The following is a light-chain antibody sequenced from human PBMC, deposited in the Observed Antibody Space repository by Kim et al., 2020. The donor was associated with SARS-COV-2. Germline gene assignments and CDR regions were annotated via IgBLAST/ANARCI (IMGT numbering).Light chain of an antibody. CDR1: KLGDEF. CDR3: QAWDTNTAV. CDR2: QDT. V-gene: IGLV3-1*01. Sequence: SYELTQPPSVSVSPGQTASISCSGDKLGDEFACWYQQKPGQSPVLVIYQDTKRPSGIPERFSGSNSGNTATLTISGTQAMDEADYYCQAWDTNTAVFGGGTQLTVL. J-gene: IGLJ3*02.